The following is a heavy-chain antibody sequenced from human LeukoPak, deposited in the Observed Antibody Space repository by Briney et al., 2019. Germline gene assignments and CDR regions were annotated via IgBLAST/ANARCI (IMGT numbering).Heavy chain of an antibody. V-gene: IGHV1-2*02. Sequence: GASVKASCKASGYTFTGYFMHWVRQAPGQGLEWMGWINPNSGGTNYAQKFQGRVIMTRDTSISTAYIELSRLRSDDTAVYYCARDLDGSSGCDYWGQGTLVTVSS. D-gene: IGHD6-13*01. CDR3: ARDLDGSSGCDY. CDR2: INPNSGGT. J-gene: IGHJ4*02. CDR1: GYTFTGYF.